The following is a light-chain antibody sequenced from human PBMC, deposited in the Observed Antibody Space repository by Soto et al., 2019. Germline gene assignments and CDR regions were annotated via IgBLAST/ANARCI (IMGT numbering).Light chain of an antibody. CDR1: SSDIGDYDY. V-gene: IGLV2-14*01. CDR3: NSYATGNTRV. CDR2: EVS. J-gene: IGLJ1*01. Sequence: SVLTHPASVSGSPGQSITSSCTGSSSDIGDYDYVSWYQQHPGKAPKVLISEVSNRPSGVSNRFSGSKSGNTASLTISGLQAEDEADYYCNSYATGNTRVFGTGTKVTVL.